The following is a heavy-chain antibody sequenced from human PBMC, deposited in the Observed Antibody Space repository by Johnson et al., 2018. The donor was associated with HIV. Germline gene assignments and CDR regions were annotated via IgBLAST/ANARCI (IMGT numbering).Heavy chain of an antibody. CDR2: ISGGST. Sequence: VQLVESRGVLVQPGGSLRLSCASSGFTVSSNEMSWVRQAPGKGLEWVSSISGGSTYYADSRKGRFTISRDNSKNTLYLQMNSLRAEDTAVYYCAKIMWGFRYSGYDRDAFDIWGRGTMVTVSS. CDR1: GFTVSSNE. CDR3: AKIMWGFRYSGYDRDAFDI. D-gene: IGHD5-12*01. J-gene: IGHJ3*02. V-gene: IGHV3-38-3*01.